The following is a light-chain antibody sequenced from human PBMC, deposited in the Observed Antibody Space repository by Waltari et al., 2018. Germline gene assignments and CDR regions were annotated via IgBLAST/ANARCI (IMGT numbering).Light chain of an antibody. V-gene: IGLV2-23*01. CDR1: SRAVGSYNL. Sequence: QSALTQPASVSGSPGQSITIPCPGTSRAVGSYNLVSWYQQHPGKAPKLMIYEGSKRPSGVSNRFSGSKSGNTASLTISGLQAEDEADYYCCSYAGSRVVFGGGTKLTVL. J-gene: IGLJ2*01. CDR2: EGS. CDR3: CSYAGSRVV.